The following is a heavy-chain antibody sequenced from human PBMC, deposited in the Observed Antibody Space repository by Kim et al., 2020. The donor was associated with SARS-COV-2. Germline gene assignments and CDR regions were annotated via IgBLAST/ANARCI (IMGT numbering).Heavy chain of an antibody. CDR1: GFTLSLYS. Sequence: GGSLRLSCATSGFTLSLYSMNWVRQAPGKGLEWVSHIRDFSTTTKYADSVKGRFTISRDNTKNSLYLQMNGLRAEDTAVYDCVRENYWAFDIWGQGTMVTASS. CDR3: VRENYWAFDI. CDR2: IRDFSTTT. D-gene: IGHD1-7*01. V-gene: IGHV3-48*04. J-gene: IGHJ3*02.